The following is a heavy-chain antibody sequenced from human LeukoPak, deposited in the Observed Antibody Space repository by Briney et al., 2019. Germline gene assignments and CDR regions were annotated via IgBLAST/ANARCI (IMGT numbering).Heavy chain of an antibody. Sequence: LETLSLTCTVSGGSISSYYWSWIRQPPGKGLEWIGYIYYSGSTNYNPSLKSRVTISVDTSKNQFSLKLSSVTAADTAVYYCARGPYDSSGYPAFDIWGQGTMVTVSS. CDR1: GGSISSYY. CDR2: IYYSGST. D-gene: IGHD3-22*01. V-gene: IGHV4-59*01. CDR3: ARGPYDSSGYPAFDI. J-gene: IGHJ3*02.